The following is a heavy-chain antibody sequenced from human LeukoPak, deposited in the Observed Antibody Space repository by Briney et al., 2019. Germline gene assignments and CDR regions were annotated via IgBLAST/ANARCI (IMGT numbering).Heavy chain of an antibody. Sequence: GGSLRLSCAASGFTFSSYSMNLVRQAPGKGLEWVSSISSSSSYIYYADSVKGRFTISRDNAKNSLYLQMNSLRAEDTAVYYCARTPSGDYTGYWGQGTLVTVSS. CDR3: ARTPSGDYTGY. V-gene: IGHV3-21*01. CDR1: GFTFSSYS. D-gene: IGHD4-17*01. CDR2: ISSSSSYI. J-gene: IGHJ4*02.